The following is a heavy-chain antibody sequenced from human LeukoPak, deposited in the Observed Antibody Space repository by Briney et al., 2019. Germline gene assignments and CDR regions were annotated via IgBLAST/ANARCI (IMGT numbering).Heavy chain of an antibody. CDR3: ARGRYCSADICSGGDAFDI. CDR2: VYTRGSA. Sequence: PSETLSLTCTVSGGSINNYYWSWIRQPAGKGLEWIGRVYTRGSANYNPSLKSRVTMSVDTSKNQFSLKLSSVTAADTAVYYCARGRYCSADICSGGDAFDIWGQGTMVSVSS. J-gene: IGHJ3*02. V-gene: IGHV4-4*07. D-gene: IGHD2-15*01. CDR1: GGSINNYY.